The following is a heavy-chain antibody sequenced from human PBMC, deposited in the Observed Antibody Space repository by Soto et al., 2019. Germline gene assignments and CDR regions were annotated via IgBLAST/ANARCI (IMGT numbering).Heavy chain of an antibody. J-gene: IGHJ6*02. CDR3: ARGPGGDFWSGSLYYYYGMDV. Sequence: SETLSLTCAVYGGSFSGYYWSWIRQPPGKGLEWIGEINHSGSTNYNPSLESRVTISVDTSKNQFSLKLSSVTAADTAVYYCARGPGGDFWSGSLYYYYGMDVWGQGTTVTVSS. CDR2: INHSGST. V-gene: IGHV4-34*01. D-gene: IGHD3-3*01. CDR1: GGSFSGYY.